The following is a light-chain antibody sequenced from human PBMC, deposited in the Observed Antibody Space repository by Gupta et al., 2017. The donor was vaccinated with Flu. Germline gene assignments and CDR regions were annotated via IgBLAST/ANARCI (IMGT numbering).Light chain of an antibody. J-gene: IGLJ1*01. V-gene: IGLV2-14*01. CDR2: EVN. CDR3: SSYTSSNTLV. Sequence: QSALTQPASVSGSPGQSITISCTGTSSDVGGYNYVSWYQLHPGKAPKLMIFEVNNRPSGVSNRFSGSKSGNTASLTISGLQAEDEADYYCSSYTSSNTLVFGTGTKVTVL. CDR1: SSDVGGYNY.